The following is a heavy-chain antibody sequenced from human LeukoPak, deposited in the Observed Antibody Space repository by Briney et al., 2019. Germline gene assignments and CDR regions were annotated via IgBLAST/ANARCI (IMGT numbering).Heavy chain of an antibody. CDR1: GYSISSGYY. D-gene: IGHD2-2*01. V-gene: IGHV4-38-2*01. Sequence: WETLSLTCAVSGYSISSGYYWGWIRQPPGKGLEWIGSIYHSGSTYYNPSLKSRVTISVDTSKNQFSLKLSSVTAADTAVYYCARGVAPADYWGQGNLVIVSS. CDR2: IYHSGST. CDR3: ARGVAPADY. J-gene: IGHJ4*02.